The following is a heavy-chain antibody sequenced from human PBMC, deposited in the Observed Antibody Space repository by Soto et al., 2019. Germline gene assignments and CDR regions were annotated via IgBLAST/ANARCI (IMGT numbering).Heavy chain of an antibody. V-gene: IGHV1-69*13. CDR1: GGTFGSYA. CDR2: IIPIFSTP. CDR3: TTDRGYLTFDY. J-gene: IGHJ4*02. D-gene: IGHD3-22*01. Sequence: SVKVSCKTSGGTFGSYAISWVRQAPGQGLEWMGGIIPIFSTPNYAQKFQGRVTITADESTSTAYMELSSLRSEDTAMYYCTTDRGYLTFDYWGPGTLVTVSS.